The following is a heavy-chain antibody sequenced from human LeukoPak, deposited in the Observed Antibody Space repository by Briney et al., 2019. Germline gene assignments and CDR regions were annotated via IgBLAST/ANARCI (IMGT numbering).Heavy chain of an antibody. CDR2: ISWNSGSI. CDR3: ARRYCSGGSCYSGFDY. V-gene: IGHV3-9*01. D-gene: IGHD2-15*01. Sequence: GRSLRLSCAASGFTFDDYAMHWVRQAPGKGLEWVSGISWNSGSIGYADSVKGRFTISRDNAKNSLYLQMNSLRAEDTAVYYCARRYCSGGSCYSGFDYWGQGTLVTVSS. J-gene: IGHJ4*02. CDR1: GFTFDDYA.